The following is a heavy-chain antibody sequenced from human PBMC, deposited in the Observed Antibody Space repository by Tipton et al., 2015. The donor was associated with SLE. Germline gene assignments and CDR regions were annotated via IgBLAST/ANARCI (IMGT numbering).Heavy chain of an antibody. CDR3: ARAGGVIVEGYFDY. D-gene: IGHD3-16*02. V-gene: IGHV1-69*05. CDR2: IIPIFGTA. CDR1: GGTFSSYA. Sequence: QSGAEVKKPGSSVKVSCKASGGTFSSYAISWVRQAPGQGLEWMGGIIPIFGTANYAQKFQGRVTITTDTSTSTAYMELRSLRSDDTAVYYCARAGGVIVEGYFDYWGQGPLVTVSS. J-gene: IGHJ4*02.